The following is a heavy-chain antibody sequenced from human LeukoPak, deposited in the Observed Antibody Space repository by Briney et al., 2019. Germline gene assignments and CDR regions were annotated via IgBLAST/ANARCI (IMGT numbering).Heavy chain of an antibody. J-gene: IGHJ6*02. D-gene: IGHD5-18*01. V-gene: IGHV3-33*01. CDR1: GFTFSSYG. CDR3: ARDVDTAMGRPYYYYGMDV. CDR2: IWYDGSNK. Sequence: PGRPLRLSCAASGFTFSSYGMHWVRQAPAKGLEWVAVIWYDGSNKYYADSVKGRFTISRDNSKNTLYLQMNSLRAEDTAVYYCARDVDTAMGRPYYYYGMDVWGQGTTVTVSS.